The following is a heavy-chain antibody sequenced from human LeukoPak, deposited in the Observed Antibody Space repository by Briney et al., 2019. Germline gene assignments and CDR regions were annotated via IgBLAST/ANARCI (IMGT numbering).Heavy chain of an antibody. V-gene: IGHV1-46*01. CDR3: ARAGGLGYFDY. J-gene: IGHJ4*02. D-gene: IGHD1-14*01. Sequence: ASVKVSCKSSGYTSTSYYMHWVRQAPGQGLEWMGIINPSGGSTSYAQKFQGRVTMTRDTSTSTVYMELSSLRSEDTAMFYCARAGGLGYFDYWGQGTLVTVSS. CDR2: INPSGGST. CDR1: GYTSTSYY.